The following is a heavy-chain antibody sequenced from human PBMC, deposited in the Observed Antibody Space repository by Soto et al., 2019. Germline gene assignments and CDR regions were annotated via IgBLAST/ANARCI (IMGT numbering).Heavy chain of an antibody. CDR3: ARGDGYYLDY. Sequence: SETLSLTCAVSGDSISSVYYWAWIRQPPGKGLEWIGSIYHSGTTYYNPSLKSRVTISVDTSKNQFSLKLSSVTAADTAVYYCARGDGYYLDYWGQGTLVTVSS. CDR2: IYHSGTT. CDR1: GDSISSVYY. D-gene: IGHD3-10*01. J-gene: IGHJ4*02. V-gene: IGHV4-38-2*01.